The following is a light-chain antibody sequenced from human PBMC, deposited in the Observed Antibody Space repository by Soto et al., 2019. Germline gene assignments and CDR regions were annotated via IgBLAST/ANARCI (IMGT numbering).Light chain of an antibody. J-gene: IGLJ1*01. CDR1: SSDVGSYNR. CDR3: NSYTSTNTYV. V-gene: IGLV2-18*02. CDR2: EVS. Sequence: QSALTQPPSVSGSPGQSVTISCTGTSSDVGSYNRVSWYQQPPGTAPKLMIYEVSNRPSGVPDRFSGSKSGNTAPLTISGLQAEDEADYYCNSYTSTNTYVFGTGTKVTVL.